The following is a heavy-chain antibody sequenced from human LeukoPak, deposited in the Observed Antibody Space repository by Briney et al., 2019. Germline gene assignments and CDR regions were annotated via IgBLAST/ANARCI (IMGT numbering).Heavy chain of an antibody. J-gene: IGHJ4*02. CDR3: ARAKGRSPLFDY. D-gene: IGHD6-13*01. CDR1: GDSVSSNSAA. V-gene: IGHV6-1*01. Sequence: QTLSLTCAISGDSVSSNSAAWNWIRQSPSRGLEWLGRTYYRSKWYNDYAVSVKGRIAINPDTSKNQFSLQLNSVTPEDTAVYYCARAKGRSPLFDYWGQGTLVTVSS. CDR2: TYYRSKWYN.